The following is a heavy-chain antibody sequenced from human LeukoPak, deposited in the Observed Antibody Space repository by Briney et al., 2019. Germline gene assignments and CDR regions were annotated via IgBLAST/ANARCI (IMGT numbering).Heavy chain of an antibody. CDR2: IKQDGSEK. CDR3: ARSAAAGRIVATFGY. D-gene: IGHD5-12*01. CDR1: GVSFSSYT. V-gene: IGHV3-7*01. J-gene: IGHJ4*02. Sequence: PGGSLRLSCAASGVSFSSYTMNWVRQAPGKGLEWVANIKQDGSEKYYVDSVKGRFTISRDNAKNSLYLQMNSLRAEDTAVYYCARSAAAGRIVATFGYWGQGTLVIVSS.